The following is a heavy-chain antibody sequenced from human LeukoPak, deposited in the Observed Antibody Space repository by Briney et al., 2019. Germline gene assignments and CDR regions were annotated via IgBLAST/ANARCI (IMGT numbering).Heavy chain of an antibody. Sequence: GGTLRLSCAASGFTFSSYGMSWVRQAPGKGLEWVSAISGSGGSTYYADSVKGRFTISRDNSKNTLYLRLNSLRAEDTAVYYCVKSEAAIIDYWGQGTLVTVSS. V-gene: IGHV3-23*01. CDR3: VKSEAAIIDY. J-gene: IGHJ4*02. CDR1: GFTFSSYG. CDR2: ISGSGGST. D-gene: IGHD2-2*01.